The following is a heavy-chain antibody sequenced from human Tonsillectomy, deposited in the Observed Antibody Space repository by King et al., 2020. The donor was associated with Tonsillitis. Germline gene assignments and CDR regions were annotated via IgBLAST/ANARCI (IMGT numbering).Heavy chain of an antibody. D-gene: IGHD3-22*01. CDR3: ARDFNDSKGRTGGMDV. CDR1: GFTFSSYS. V-gene: IGHV3-21*01. CDR2: ISSSSSYI. Sequence: VQLVESGGGLVKPGGSLRLSCAASGFTFSSYSMNWVRQAPGKGLEWVSSISSSSSYIYYADSVKGRFTISRDNAKNSLYLQMNSLRAEDTAVYYCARDFNDSKGRTGGMDVWGQGTTVTVSS. J-gene: IGHJ6*02.